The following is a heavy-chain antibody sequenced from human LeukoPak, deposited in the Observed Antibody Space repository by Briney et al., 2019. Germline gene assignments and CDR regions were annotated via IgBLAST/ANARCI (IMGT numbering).Heavy chain of an antibody. D-gene: IGHD6-19*01. J-gene: IGHJ4*02. CDR1: GYTLTELS. V-gene: IGHV1-24*01. Sequence: ASVKVSCKVSGYTLTELSMHWVRQAPGKGLEWMGGFDPEDGETIYARKFQGRVTMTEDTSTDTAYMELSSLRSEDTAVYYCATVVSYSSGWYYFDYWGQGTLVTVSS. CDR2: FDPEDGET. CDR3: ATVVSYSSGWYYFDY.